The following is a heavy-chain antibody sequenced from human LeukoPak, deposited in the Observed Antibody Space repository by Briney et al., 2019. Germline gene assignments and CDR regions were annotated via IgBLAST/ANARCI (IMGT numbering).Heavy chain of an antibody. CDR1: GFTFSSYG. CDR2: ISGSGGST. V-gene: IGHV3-23*01. CDR3: AKGYYYDSSGYYYGKFDAFDI. J-gene: IGHJ3*02. D-gene: IGHD3-22*01. Sequence: GGSLRLSCAASGFTFSSYGISWVRQAPGKGLEWVSGISGSGGSTYYADSVKGRFTISRDNSKNTLYLQMNSLRAEDTAVYYCAKGYYYDSSGYYYGKFDAFDIWGQGTMVTVSS.